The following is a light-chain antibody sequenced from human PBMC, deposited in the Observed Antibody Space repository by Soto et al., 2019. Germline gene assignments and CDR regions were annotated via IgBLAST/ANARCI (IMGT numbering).Light chain of an antibody. CDR2: DSS. CDR1: QNIDIC. J-gene: IGKJ4*02. Sequence: DIQMTQSPATLSVSVGERATISCRASQNIDICLSWYHQKPVKAPSLLIYDSSKLTTGVPSRFSGSGSGTDFTLTISSLQPDDSGSYYCQQHNSYPRTFGGGTKVDIK. V-gene: IGKV1-5*01. CDR3: QQHNSYPRT.